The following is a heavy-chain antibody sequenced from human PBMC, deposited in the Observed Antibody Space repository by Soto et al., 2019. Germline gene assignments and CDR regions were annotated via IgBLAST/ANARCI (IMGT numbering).Heavy chain of an antibody. CDR3: ARDRGRPMYYDFGGGGGGYYYGMDV. Sequence: SETLSLTCTVSGGSISSYYWSWIRQPAGKGLEWIGRIYTSGSTNYNPSLKGRVTMSVDTSKNQFSLKLSSVTAADTAVYYCARDRGRPMYYDFGGGGGGYYYGMDVWGQGTTVTVSS. CDR1: GGSISSYY. CDR2: IYTSGST. V-gene: IGHV4-4*07. J-gene: IGHJ6*02. D-gene: IGHD3-3*01.